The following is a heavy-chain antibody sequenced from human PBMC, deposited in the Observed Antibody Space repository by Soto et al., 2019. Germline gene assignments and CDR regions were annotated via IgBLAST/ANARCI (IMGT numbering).Heavy chain of an antibody. J-gene: IGHJ4*02. CDR2: TIPIFGTT. V-gene: IGHV1-69*06. CDR3: ATSTRRGGYSCGYEFDF. CDR1: GGTFRHFA. D-gene: IGHD5-18*01. Sequence: QVQLLQSGAEVKKPGSSVNVSCKASGGTFRHFAISWVRQAPGQGLTWIGGTIPIFGTTFYAQRFQGRLSITADKSAGIAYMELSSLKFEDTAVYFCATSTRRGGYSCGYEFDFWGPGTLVTVSS.